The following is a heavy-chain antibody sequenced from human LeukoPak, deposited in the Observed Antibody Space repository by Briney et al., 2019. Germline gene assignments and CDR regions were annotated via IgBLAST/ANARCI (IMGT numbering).Heavy chain of an antibody. V-gene: IGHV4-31*03. CDR3: AGASDGYNYPGYFQH. Sequence: SETLSLTCTVSGGSISSGGYYWSWIRQHPGKGLEWIGYIYYSGSTYYNPSLKSRVTISVDTSKNQFSLKLSSVTAADTAVYYCAGASDGYNYPGYFQHWGQGTLVTVSS. CDR1: GGSISSGGYY. D-gene: IGHD5-24*01. CDR2: IYYSGST. J-gene: IGHJ1*01.